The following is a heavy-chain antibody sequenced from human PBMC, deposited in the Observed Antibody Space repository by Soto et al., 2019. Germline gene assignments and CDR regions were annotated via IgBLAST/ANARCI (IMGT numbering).Heavy chain of an antibody. CDR1: AFTFSSYS. Sequence: EVQLVESGGGLVQPGGSLRLSCAASAFTFSSYSMNWVLQAPGKGLEWVAFISSGSSTIYHADSVKGRFTISRDNAKHSLYLQMTSLRVEDTAVYYCARVGLYYFDSWGQGTLVTVSS. CDR2: ISSGSSTI. J-gene: IGHJ4*02. V-gene: IGHV3-48*01. CDR3: ARVGLYYFDS.